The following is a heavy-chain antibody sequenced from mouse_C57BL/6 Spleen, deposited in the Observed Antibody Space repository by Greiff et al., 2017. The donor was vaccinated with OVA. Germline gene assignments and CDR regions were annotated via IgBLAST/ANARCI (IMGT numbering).Heavy chain of an antibody. CDR3: ARRDNSYWYFDV. J-gene: IGHJ1*03. D-gene: IGHD3-3*01. CDR2: LYPGSGST. V-gene: IGHV1-55*01. Sequence: QVQLQQPGAELVKPGASVKMSCKASGYTFTSYWITWVQQRPGQGLEWIGDLYPGSGSTNYNEKFKSKATLTVDTSSSTAYMQLSSLTSDDSAVYYCARRDNSYWYFDVWGTGTTVTVSS. CDR1: GYTFTSYW.